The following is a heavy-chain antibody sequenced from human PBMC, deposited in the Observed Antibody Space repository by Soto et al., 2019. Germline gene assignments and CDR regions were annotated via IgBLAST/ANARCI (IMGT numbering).Heavy chain of an antibody. CDR3: ARRGYGSRWPNVYMDV. CDR2: ISNNGADT. CDR1: GFTFSNYE. J-gene: IGHJ6*03. D-gene: IGHD6-13*01. V-gene: IGHV3-64*01. Sequence: GGSLRLSCEASGFTFSNYEMHWVRPSPLKWLEYVSVISNNGADTDYAKSVKGRFTISRDNSENTLYLQMGSLRAEDMALYYCARRGYGSRWPNVYMDVWGKGTTVTVSS.